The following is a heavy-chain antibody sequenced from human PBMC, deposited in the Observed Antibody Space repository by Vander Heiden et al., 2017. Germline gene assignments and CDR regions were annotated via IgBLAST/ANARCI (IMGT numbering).Heavy chain of an antibody. V-gene: IGHV3-23*01. Sequence: EVQLLESGGGLVQPGGSLRLSCAASGFTFSSYAMSWVRQAPGKGLEWVSAISGSGGSTYYADAVKGRFTISRDNSKNTLYLQMNSLRAEDTAVYYCAKDAPSMVRGVITPPIWGQGTLVTVSS. CDR2: ISGSGGST. CDR1: GFTFSSYA. J-gene: IGHJ4*02. D-gene: IGHD3-10*01. CDR3: AKDAPSMVRGVITPPI.